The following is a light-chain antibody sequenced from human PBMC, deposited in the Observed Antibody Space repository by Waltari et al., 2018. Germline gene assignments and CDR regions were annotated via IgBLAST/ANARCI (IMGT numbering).Light chain of an antibody. Sequence: EIVLTQSPGTLSLSPGERATLSCRASQSVSSSYLALYQQKPGQAPRLLIYGASSRATGIPDRFSGSGSGTDFTLTISRLEPEDFAVYYCQQYGSSPLLTFGGGTKVEIK. J-gene: IGKJ4*01. CDR2: GAS. CDR1: QSVSSSY. CDR3: QQYGSSPLLT. V-gene: IGKV3-20*01.